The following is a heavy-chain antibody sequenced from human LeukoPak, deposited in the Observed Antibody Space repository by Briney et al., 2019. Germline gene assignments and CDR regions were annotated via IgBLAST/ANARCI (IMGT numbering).Heavy chain of an antibody. J-gene: IGHJ3*02. CDR3: ARELGGTKTGGFDI. CDR2: IGAAGAHT. Sequence: GGSLRLSCAASGFRFSYHDMHWVRQAPGKGLEFVSSIGAAGAHTFYADSVKGRFTISRDNFQSTMYLQMDGLRPEDSAVYYCARELGGTKTGGFDIWGQGTVVTVPP. D-gene: IGHD1-14*01. V-gene: IGHV3-64*02. CDR1: GFRFSYHD.